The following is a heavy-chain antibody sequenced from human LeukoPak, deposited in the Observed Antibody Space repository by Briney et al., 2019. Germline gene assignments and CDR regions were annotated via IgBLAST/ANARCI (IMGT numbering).Heavy chain of an antibody. Sequence: GGSLRLSCAASGFTFSDFWMYWVRQAPGKGLVWISNINEYGTTAYADSVKGRFTISRDNAKNILYLQMNSLRAEDTAVYYCARVRGGNWGRGTLVTVSS. V-gene: IGHV3-74*01. CDR2: INEYGTT. J-gene: IGHJ4*02. D-gene: IGHD3-16*01. CDR3: ARVRGGN. CDR1: GFTFSDFW.